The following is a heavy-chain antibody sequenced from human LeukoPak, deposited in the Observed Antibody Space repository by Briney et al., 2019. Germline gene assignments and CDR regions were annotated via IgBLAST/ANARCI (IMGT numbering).Heavy chain of an antibody. J-gene: IGHJ2*01. CDR2: IDPNSGGT. V-gene: IGHV1-2*02. CDR3: ARVPDGDYTFDL. Sequence: ASVKVSCKASGYTFTGYYMHWVRQAPGQGLEWMGWIDPNSGGTNYAQKFQGRVTMTRDTSISTAYMELSRLRSDDTAVYYCARVPDGDYTFDLWSRGTLVTVSS. D-gene: IGHD4-17*01. CDR1: GYTFTGYY.